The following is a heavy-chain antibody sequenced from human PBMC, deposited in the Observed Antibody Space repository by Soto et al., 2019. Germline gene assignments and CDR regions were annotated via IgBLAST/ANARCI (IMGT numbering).Heavy chain of an antibody. Sequence: PSETLSLTCNVSSGSFVGYYWNWIRQPPGRGLEWIGEINHSGNTNYNPSLKSRVTISVDASKNQFSLKVISVTAADTAVYYCARDAKSYYYDTTKYYFDSWGQGTLVTVSS. CDR2: INHSGNT. J-gene: IGHJ4*02. CDR3: ARDAKSYYYDTTKYYFDS. D-gene: IGHD3-9*01. V-gene: IGHV4-34*01. CDR1: SGSFVGYY.